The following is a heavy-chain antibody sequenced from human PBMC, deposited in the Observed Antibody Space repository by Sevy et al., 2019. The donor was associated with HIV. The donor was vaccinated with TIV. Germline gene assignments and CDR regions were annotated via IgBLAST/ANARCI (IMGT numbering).Heavy chain of an antibody. CDR2: INPSGGYT. V-gene: IGHV1-46*01. CDR3: ARTRTCGGSCYYFDY. J-gene: IGHJ4*02. D-gene: IGHD2-15*01. Sequence: ASVKVSCKTSGYTFTTYYMHWVRQAPGQGLEWMGLINPSGGYTSNAQKFQGRVNMTSDTSATTVHLELRSLTSEDSAIYYCARTRTCGGSCYYFDYWGQGTQITVSS. CDR1: GYTFTTYY.